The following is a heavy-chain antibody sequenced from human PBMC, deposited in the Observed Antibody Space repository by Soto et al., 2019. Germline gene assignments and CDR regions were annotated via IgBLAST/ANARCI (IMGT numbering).Heavy chain of an antibody. J-gene: IGHJ4*02. Sequence: ETLSLTCTVSGGSIRSYYWSWIRQPPGKGLEWIGYIYYSGSTNYNPSLKSRVTISVDTSKNQFSLKLSSVTAADTAVYYCARIGYYDSSGYYYHLSYFDYWGQGTRVTVSS. D-gene: IGHD3-22*01. CDR2: IYYSGST. CDR1: GGSIRSYY. V-gene: IGHV4-59*01. CDR3: ARIGYYDSSGYYYHLSYFDY.